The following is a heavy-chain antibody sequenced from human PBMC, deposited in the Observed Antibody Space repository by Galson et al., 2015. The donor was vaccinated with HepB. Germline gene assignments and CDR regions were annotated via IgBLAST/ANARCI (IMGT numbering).Heavy chain of an antibody. D-gene: IGHD2-15*01. CDR2: ISASGDTT. CDR1: GFSFSSYA. CDR3: AKGAGYCSYSNCYPRLDS. Sequence: SLRLSCAASGFSFSSYAMSWVRQAPGKGLEWVSIISASGDTTYYADSVKGRFTISRDNSKSTLYLQMNSLRAEDGAIYYCAKGAGYCSYSNCYPRLDSWGQGTLVTVSS. J-gene: IGHJ4*02. V-gene: IGHV3-23*01.